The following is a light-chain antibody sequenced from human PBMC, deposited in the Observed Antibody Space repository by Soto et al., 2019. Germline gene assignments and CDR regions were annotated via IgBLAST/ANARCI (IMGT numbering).Light chain of an antibody. J-gene: IGLJ2*01. V-gene: IGLV1-44*01. CDR3: AAWDDRLSDLL. CDR1: NSNIGSNP. CDR2: SNY. Sequence: VLTHPPSSSGTPWQRVTIACSGSNSNIGSNPVHWYQQFPGTAPKVLIYSNYQRPSGVPDRFSGSKSGTSASLAISGLQSEDEADYYCAAWDDRLSDLLFGGGTKVTVL.